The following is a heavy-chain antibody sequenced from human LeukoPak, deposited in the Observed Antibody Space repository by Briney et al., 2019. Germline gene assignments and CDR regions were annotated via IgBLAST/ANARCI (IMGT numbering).Heavy chain of an antibody. Sequence: ASVKVSCKASGGSFSSHAINWVRQAPGQGLEWMGGIIPIFGTANYAQKFQDRVTITAVESMSTVYMELSSLRSEDTAVYYCATRTGRTGYSSSYDNWFDPWGQGTLVTVSS. J-gene: IGHJ5*02. V-gene: IGHV1-69*01. CDR3: ATRTGRTGYSSSYDNWFDP. D-gene: IGHD6-13*01. CDR2: IIPIFGTA. CDR1: GGSFSSHA.